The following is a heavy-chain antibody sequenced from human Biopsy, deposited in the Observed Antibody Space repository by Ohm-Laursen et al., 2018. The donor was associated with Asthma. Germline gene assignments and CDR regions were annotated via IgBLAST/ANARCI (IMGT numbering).Heavy chain of an antibody. CDR3: ARKAGSCISRTCYSLDF. D-gene: IGHD2-2*01. V-gene: IGHV1-69*13. Sequence: GASVTVSCKSLGGTFSTYVIGWVRQAPGQGLEWMGGINSVFGTTTYPQKFQDRVTITADDSTSTVYMELSSLRSEDTAVYYCARKAGSCISRTCYSLDFWGQGTLVTVSS. J-gene: IGHJ4*02. CDR2: INSVFGTT. CDR1: GGTFSTYV.